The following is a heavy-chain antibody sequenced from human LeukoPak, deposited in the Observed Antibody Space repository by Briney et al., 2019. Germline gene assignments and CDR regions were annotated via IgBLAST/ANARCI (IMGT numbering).Heavy chain of an antibody. CDR3: ARADYYDSSGYFGFDP. CDR1: GGSISSYY. D-gene: IGHD3-22*01. Sequence: SETLSLTCTVSGGSISSYYWSWIRQPPGKGLEWIGYIYYSGSTNHNPSLKSRVTISVDTSKNQFSLKLSSVTAADTAVYYCARADYYDSSGYFGFDPWGQGTLVTVSS. CDR2: IYYSGST. J-gene: IGHJ5*02. V-gene: IGHV4-59*08.